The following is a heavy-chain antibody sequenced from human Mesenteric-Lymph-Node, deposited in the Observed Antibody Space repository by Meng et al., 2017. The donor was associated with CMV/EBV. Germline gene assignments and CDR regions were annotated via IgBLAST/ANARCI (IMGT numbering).Heavy chain of an antibody. D-gene: IGHD3-22*01. Sequence: SSYAISWVRQAPGQGLGWMGGLIPIFGTANYAQKFQGRVTITTDESTSTAYMELSSLRSEDTAVYYCATGGAYYYDSSGYSGGYFQHWGQGTLVTVSS. CDR3: ATGGAYYYDSSGYSGGYFQH. J-gene: IGHJ1*01. V-gene: IGHV1-69*05. CDR1: SSYA. CDR2: LIPIFGTA.